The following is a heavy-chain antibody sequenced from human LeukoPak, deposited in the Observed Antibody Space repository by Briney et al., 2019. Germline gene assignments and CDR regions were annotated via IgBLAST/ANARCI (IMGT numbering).Heavy chain of an antibody. J-gene: IGHJ6*02. CDR1: GFTFSSYA. V-gene: IGHV3-30-3*01. CDR2: ISYDGSNK. Sequence: PGGSLRLSCAASGFTFSSYAMHWVRQAPGKGLEWVAVISYDGSNKYYADSVKGRFTISRDNSKNTLFLQMNSLRAEDTAVYYCARASPCLQLWDYYGMDVWGQGTTVTVSS. CDR3: ARASPCLQLWDYYGMDV. D-gene: IGHD5-18*01.